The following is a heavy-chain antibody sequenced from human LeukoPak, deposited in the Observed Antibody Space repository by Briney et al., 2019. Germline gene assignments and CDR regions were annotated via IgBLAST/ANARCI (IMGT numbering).Heavy chain of an antibody. D-gene: IGHD5-12*01. V-gene: IGHV1-46*01. Sequence: GASVKVSCKASGYTFTSYYMHWVRQAPGQGLEWMGIINPSGGSTSYAQKFQGRVTMTRDTSTSTVYMELSSLRSEDTAVYYCARDLRGYSYYYGMDVWGRGTTVTVSS. CDR1: GYTFTSYY. J-gene: IGHJ6*02. CDR3: ARDLRGYSYYYGMDV. CDR2: INPSGGST.